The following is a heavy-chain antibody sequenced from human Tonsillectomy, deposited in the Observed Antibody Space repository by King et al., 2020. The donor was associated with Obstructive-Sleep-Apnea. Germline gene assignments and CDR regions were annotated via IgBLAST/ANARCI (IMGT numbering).Heavy chain of an antibody. Sequence: QLVQSGAEVKKPGASVKVSCKASGYIFTSYGISWVRQAPGQGLEWMGWISPYNDNTNYAQKAQGRVTVTTDTSTSPAYMELRNLRSDDTAVYYCARDRVCSSTSCYGVDDYYGMDVWGQGTTVTVSS. CDR2: ISPYNDNT. CDR3: ARDRVCSSTSCYGVDDYYGMDV. D-gene: IGHD2-2*01. J-gene: IGHJ6*02. V-gene: IGHV1-18*04. CDR1: GYIFTSYG.